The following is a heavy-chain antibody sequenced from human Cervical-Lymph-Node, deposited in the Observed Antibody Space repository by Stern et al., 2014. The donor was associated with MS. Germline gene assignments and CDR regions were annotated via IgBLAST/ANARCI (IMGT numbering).Heavy chain of an antibody. CDR1: GGSISSGSYY. Sequence: VQLVESGPGLVKPSETLSLTCTVSGGSISSGSYYWSWIRQPAGKGLEWIGRIYTSGGTNYNPSLKSRVTISVDTSKNQFSLKLSSVTAADTAVYYCARGNTAMAYYFDYWGQGTLVTVSS. D-gene: IGHD5-18*01. J-gene: IGHJ4*02. CDR3: ARGNTAMAYYFDY. CDR2: IYTSGGT. V-gene: IGHV4-61*02.